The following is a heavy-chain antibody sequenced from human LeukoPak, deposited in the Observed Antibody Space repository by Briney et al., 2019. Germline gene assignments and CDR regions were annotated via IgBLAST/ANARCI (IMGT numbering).Heavy chain of an antibody. CDR1: GFTFSSYA. D-gene: IGHD2-2*01. J-gene: IGHJ6*02. CDR3: AKVPPAPGYYYYGMDV. Sequence: GGSLRLSCAASGFTFSSYAMSWVRQAPGKGLEWVSAISGSGGSTYYADSVKGRFTISRDNSKNTLYLQMNSLRAEDTAIYYCAKVPPAPGYYYYGMDVWGQGTTVTVSS. CDR2: ISGSGGST. V-gene: IGHV3-23*01.